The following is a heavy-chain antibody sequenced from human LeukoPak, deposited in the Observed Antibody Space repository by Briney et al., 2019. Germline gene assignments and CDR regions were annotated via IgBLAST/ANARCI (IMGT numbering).Heavy chain of an antibody. Sequence: ASVKVSCKASGYTFTSYAMHWVRQAPGQRLEWMGWINAANGNTKYSQKFQGRVTITRDTSASTAYMELSSLRSEDTAVYYCARDLRGGYCSGGSCYPGNYWGQGTLVTVSS. D-gene: IGHD2-15*01. CDR1: GYTFTSYA. CDR3: ARDLRGGYCSGGSCYPGNY. V-gene: IGHV1-3*01. J-gene: IGHJ4*02. CDR2: INAANGNT.